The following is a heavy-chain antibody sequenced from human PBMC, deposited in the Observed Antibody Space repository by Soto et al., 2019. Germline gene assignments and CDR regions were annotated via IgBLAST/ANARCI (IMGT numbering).Heavy chain of an antibody. Sequence: LTCTVSGGSISSGDXYWSWIRQPPGKGLEWIGYIYYSGSTYYNPSLKSRVTLSVDTSKNQFSLKLSSVTAADTAVYYCVRDRGYGTLDSWGQGTLVTVSS. CDR3: VRDRGYGTLDS. CDR1: GGSISSGDXY. V-gene: IGHV4-30-4*01. CDR2: IYYSGST. D-gene: IGHD5-12*01. J-gene: IGHJ4*02.